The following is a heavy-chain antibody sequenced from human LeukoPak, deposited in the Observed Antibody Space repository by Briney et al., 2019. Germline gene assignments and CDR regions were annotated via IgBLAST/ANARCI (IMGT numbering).Heavy chain of an antibody. CDR3: ARDRGYSYDYIDY. CDR2: IWYDGSNK. CDR1: GFTFSSYG. Sequence: SGRSLRLSCAASGFTFSSYGMHWVRQAPGKGLEWVAVIWYDGSNKYYADSVKGRFTISRDNSKNTLYLQMNSLRAEDTAVYYCARDRGYSYDYIDYWGQGTLVTVSS. D-gene: IGHD5-18*01. V-gene: IGHV3-33*01. J-gene: IGHJ4*02.